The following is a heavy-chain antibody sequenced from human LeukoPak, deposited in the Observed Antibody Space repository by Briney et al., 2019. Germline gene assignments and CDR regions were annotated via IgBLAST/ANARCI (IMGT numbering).Heavy chain of an antibody. CDR3: AKVRWDNSGWYYLDS. CDR1: GFPLSSYA. CDR2: ISGSGDST. J-gene: IGHJ4*02. D-gene: IGHD6-19*01. V-gene: IGHV3-23*01. Sequence: GGPLRLSCAASGFPLSSYAMSWVREAPGEGLEWVSAISGSGDSTYYADSVKGRFTISRDNSKSTLYLQMNSLRTEDTAVYYCAKVRWDNSGWYYLDSWGQGTLVTVSS.